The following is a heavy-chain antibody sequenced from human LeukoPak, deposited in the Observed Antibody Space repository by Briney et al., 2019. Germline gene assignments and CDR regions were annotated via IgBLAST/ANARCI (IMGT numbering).Heavy chain of an antibody. CDR2: IYLDDSDT. Sequence: GESLKISCKGSGYSFTSYWIGWVRQMPGKGLEWMGIIYLDDSDTRYSPSFQGQVTISADKSISTANLQWSSLKASDTAIYYCAREPDSSGYSFDYWGQGTLVTVSS. J-gene: IGHJ4*02. V-gene: IGHV5-51*01. CDR1: GYSFTSYW. D-gene: IGHD3-22*01. CDR3: AREPDSSGYSFDY.